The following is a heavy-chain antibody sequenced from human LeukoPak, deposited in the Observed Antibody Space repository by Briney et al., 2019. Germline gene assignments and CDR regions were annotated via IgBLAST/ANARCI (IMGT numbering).Heavy chain of an antibody. CDR3: ARDDGGYVDGDAFDI. V-gene: IGHV1-18*01. CDR2: ISAYNGNT. CDR1: GYTFTSYG. Sequence: ASVKVSCKASGYTFTSYGISWVRQAPGQGLEWMGWISAYNGNTNYAQKLQGRVTMTTDTSTSTAYMELRSLRSDDTAVYYCARDDGGYVDGDAFDIWGQGTMVTVSS. D-gene: IGHD5-12*01. J-gene: IGHJ3*02.